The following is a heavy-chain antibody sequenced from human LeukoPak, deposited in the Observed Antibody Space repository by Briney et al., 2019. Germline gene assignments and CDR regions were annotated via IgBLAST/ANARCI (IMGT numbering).Heavy chain of an antibody. CDR2: ISGSGGST. Sequence: GGTLRLSCAASGFTFSSYGMSWVRQAPGKGLEWVSAISGSGGSTYYADSVKGRFTISRDNSKNTLYLQMNSLRAEDTAVYYCAKEAHYPHMGTYLVTIDSWGQGTLVTVSS. V-gene: IGHV3-23*01. J-gene: IGHJ4*02. D-gene: IGHD3-9*01. CDR3: AKEAHYPHMGTYLVTIDS. CDR1: GFTFSSYG.